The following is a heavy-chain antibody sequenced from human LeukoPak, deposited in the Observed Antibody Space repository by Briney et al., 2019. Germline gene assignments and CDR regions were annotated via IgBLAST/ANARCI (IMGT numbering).Heavy chain of an antibody. J-gene: IGHJ4*02. CDR3: ARDRYYDSSGYSFDY. V-gene: IGHV3-48*04. CDR1: GFTFSSYW. Sequence: PGGSLRLSCAGSGFTFSSYWMSWVRQVPGKGLEWVSYISSSGSTIYYADSVKGRFTISRDNAKNSLYLQMNSLRAEDTAVYYCARDRYYDSSGYSFDYWGQGTLVTVSS. CDR2: ISSSGSTI. D-gene: IGHD3-22*01.